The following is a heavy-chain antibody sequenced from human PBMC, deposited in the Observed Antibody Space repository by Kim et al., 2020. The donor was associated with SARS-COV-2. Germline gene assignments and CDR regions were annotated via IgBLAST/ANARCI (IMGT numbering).Heavy chain of an antibody. Sequence: SETLSLTCTVSGGSISSSSYYWGWIRQPPGKGLEWIGSIYYSGSTYYNPSLKSRVTISVDTSKNQFSLKLSSVTAADTAVYYCASSGEVVTASQGWVFDYWGQGTLVTVSS. V-gene: IGHV4-39*01. CDR2: IYYSGST. CDR3: ASSGEVVTASQGWVFDY. J-gene: IGHJ4*02. CDR1: GGSISSSSYY. D-gene: IGHD2-21*02.